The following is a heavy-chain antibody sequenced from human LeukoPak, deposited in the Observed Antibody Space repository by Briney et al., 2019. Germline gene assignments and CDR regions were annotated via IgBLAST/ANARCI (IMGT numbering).Heavy chain of an antibody. D-gene: IGHD2-15*01. V-gene: IGHV3-15*01. Sequence: GGSLRLSCAASGFTVSSNYMSWVRQAPGKGLEWVGRIKSKTDGGTTDYAAPVKGRFTISRDDSKNTLYLQMNSLKTEDTAVYYCTTYVVVVADDAFDIWGQGTMVTVSS. CDR2: IKSKTDGGTT. CDR3: TTYVVVVADDAFDI. J-gene: IGHJ3*02. CDR1: GFTVSSNY.